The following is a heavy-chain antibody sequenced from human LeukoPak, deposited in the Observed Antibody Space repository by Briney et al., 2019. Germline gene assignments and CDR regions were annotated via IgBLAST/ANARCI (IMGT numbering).Heavy chain of an antibody. D-gene: IGHD3-22*01. J-gene: IGHJ5*02. CDR1: GFTFSSYT. Sequence: LRLSCAASGFTFSSYTMNWVRQAPGKGLEWIGYMYYSGSTYYNPSLKSRATISVDTSKNQFSLKLSSVTAADTAVYYCARPYYYDSRIDPWGQGTLVTVSS. V-gene: IGHV4-30-4*08. CDR3: ARPYYYDSRIDP. CDR2: MYYSGST.